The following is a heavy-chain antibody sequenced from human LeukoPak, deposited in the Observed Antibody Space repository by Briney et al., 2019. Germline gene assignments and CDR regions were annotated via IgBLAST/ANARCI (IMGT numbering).Heavy chain of an antibody. CDR3: ARSRGYCSSTSCYTDAFDI. CDR1: GFTFSSYS. V-gene: IGHV3-48*02. CDR2: ISSSSSTI. D-gene: IGHD2-2*02. Sequence: GGSLRLSCAASGFTFSSYSMNWVRQAPGKGLEWVSYISSSSSTIYYADSVKGRFTISRDNAKNSLYLQMNSLRDEDTAVHYCARSRGYCSSTSCYTDAFDIWGQGTMVTVSS. J-gene: IGHJ3*02.